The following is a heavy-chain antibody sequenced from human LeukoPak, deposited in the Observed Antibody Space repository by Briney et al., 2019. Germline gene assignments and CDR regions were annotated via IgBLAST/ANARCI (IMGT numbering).Heavy chain of an antibody. CDR3: ARARYSSSLFDY. J-gene: IGHJ4*02. V-gene: IGHV1-46*01. CDR2: INPSGGNT. D-gene: IGHD6-6*01. Sequence: GASVKVSCKASGYTFTSYYMHLVRQAPGQGLEWMGIINPSGGNTNYAQKLQGRVTMTTDTSTSTAYMELRSLRSDDTAVYYCARARYSSSLFDYWGQGTLVTVSS. CDR1: GYTFTSYY.